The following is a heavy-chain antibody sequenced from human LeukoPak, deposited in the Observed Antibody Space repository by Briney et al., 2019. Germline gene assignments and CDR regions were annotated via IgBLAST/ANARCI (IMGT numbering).Heavy chain of an antibody. CDR3: ARSHLPSNYNSPFGY. Sequence: GGSLRLSCVASGFTFRSYWMAWVRQAPGKGLEWVASIKGDGHETFHLDYVKGRLTISRDNAKNSLYLQVNSLRAEDTAVYYCARSHLPSNYNSPFGYWGQGTLVTVSS. D-gene: IGHD4-11*01. J-gene: IGHJ4*02. CDR2: IKGDGHET. V-gene: IGHV3-7*01. CDR1: GFTFRSYW.